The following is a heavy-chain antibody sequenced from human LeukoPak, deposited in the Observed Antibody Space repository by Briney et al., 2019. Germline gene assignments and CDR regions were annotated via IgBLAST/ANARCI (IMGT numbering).Heavy chain of an antibody. D-gene: IGHD2-21*02. Sequence: ASVKVSCKASGYTFTGNYMHWVRQAPGQGLEWLGWINPNSGGTNYAQKFQGRVTMTRDTSISTAYMELSRLTSDDTAVYYCARMTATQAALYWGQGTLVTVSS. J-gene: IGHJ4*02. CDR1: GYTFTGNY. CDR2: INPNSGGT. CDR3: ARMTATQAALY. V-gene: IGHV1-2*02.